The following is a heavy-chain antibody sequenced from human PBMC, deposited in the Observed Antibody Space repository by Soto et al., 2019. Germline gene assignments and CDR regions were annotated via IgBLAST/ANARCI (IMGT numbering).Heavy chain of an antibody. CDR1: GGTFRSYA. CDR2: IIPIFGTA. CDR3: SRSNHYYYYGMDV. J-gene: IGHJ6*02. V-gene: IGHV1-69*01. Sequence: QVQLVQSGAAVKKPGSSVKVSCKASGGTFRSYALSWVRQAPGQGLEWMGGIIPIFGTANSAQKFQDRVTITADESTSTAYMELSSLRSEETAVYYCSRSNHYYYYGMDVWGQGTTVTVSS.